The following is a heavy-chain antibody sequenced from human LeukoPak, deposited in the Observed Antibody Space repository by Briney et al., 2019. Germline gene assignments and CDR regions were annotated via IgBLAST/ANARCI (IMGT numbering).Heavy chain of an antibody. D-gene: IGHD4-17*01. Sequence: GGSLRLSCAASGFTFSNAWMSWVRQAPGKGLEWVGRIKSKSDGETTDYAAPVKGRFTISRDDSKNTLYLQMRSLKTEDTAVYYCTTVVTRTPGWYFDLWSRGALVTVSS. V-gene: IGHV3-15*01. CDR2: IKSKSDGETT. CDR3: TTVVTRTPGWYFDL. CDR1: GFTFSNAW. J-gene: IGHJ2*01.